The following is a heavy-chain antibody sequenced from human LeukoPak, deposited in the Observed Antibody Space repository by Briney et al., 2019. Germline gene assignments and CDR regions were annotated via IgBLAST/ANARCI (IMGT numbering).Heavy chain of an antibody. CDR3: ASGNIVATIAYYYYGMDV. Sequence: SVKVSCKASGGTFSSYAISWVRQAPGQGLEWMGGIIPIFGTANYARKFQGRVTITADKSTSTAYMELSSLRSEDTAVYYCASGNIVATIAYYYYGMDVWGKGTTVTVSS. CDR2: IIPIFGTA. CDR1: GGTFSSYA. V-gene: IGHV1-69*06. D-gene: IGHD5-12*01. J-gene: IGHJ6*04.